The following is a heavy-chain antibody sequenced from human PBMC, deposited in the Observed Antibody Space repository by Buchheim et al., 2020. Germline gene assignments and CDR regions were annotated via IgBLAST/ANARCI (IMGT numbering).Heavy chain of an antibody. J-gene: IGHJ6*03. CDR1: GFRFSDYY. Sequence: QVQVVESGGGLVKPGGSLRLSCAASGFRFSDYYTTWIRQAPGKGLEWVSYISSSSSSTKYADSVQGRFTISRDNAENSLYLPMNNLRAEDTAVYYCASPSRGYSFYMDVWGKGTT. D-gene: IGHD3-10*01. CDR2: ISSSSSST. V-gene: IGHV3-11*05. CDR3: ASPSRGYSFYMDV.